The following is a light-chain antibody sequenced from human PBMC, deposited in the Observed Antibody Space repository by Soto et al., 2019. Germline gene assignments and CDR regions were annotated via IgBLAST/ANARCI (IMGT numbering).Light chain of an antibody. Sequence: QPVLTQPPSVSGAPGQRVTISCTGRSSNIGAGHVVHWYQQFPGRAPNLLLYGSSNQPSGVPDRFSGSKSGTSASLAITGLQAEDEADYYCQSYDNTLSASVFGGGTKLTVL. CDR2: GSS. CDR3: QSYDNTLSASV. CDR1: SSNIGAGHV. V-gene: IGLV1-40*01. J-gene: IGLJ2*01.